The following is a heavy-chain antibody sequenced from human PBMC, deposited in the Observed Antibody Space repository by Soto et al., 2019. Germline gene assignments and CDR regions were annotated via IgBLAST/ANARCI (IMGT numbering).Heavy chain of an antibody. CDR3: ARSFPRFPAHDS. J-gene: IGHJ5*01. CDR1: GFIFSNYE. Sequence: EVQLVESGGGLVQPGGSLRLSCAASGFIFSNYEMNWVRQAPGKGLQWVSFISPTGNKIYYGESVKGRFTISRDNAKNSVFLQMNSLTAEDTAVYFCARSFPRFPAHDSWGQGTLVTVAS. CDR2: ISPTGNKI. V-gene: IGHV3-48*03. D-gene: IGHD2-21*01.